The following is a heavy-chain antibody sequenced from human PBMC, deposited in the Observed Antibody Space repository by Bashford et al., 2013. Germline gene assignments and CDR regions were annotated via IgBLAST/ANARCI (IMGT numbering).Heavy chain of an antibody. CDR3: ARVREYQLLALLYYMDV. CDR2: ISAYNGNT. Sequence: WVRQAPGQGLEWMGWISAYNGNTNYAQKLQGRVTMTTDTSISTAYMELSSLRSEDTAVYYCARVREYQLLALLYYMDVWGKGTTVTVSS. D-gene: IGHD2-2*01. J-gene: IGHJ6*03. V-gene: IGHV1-18*01.